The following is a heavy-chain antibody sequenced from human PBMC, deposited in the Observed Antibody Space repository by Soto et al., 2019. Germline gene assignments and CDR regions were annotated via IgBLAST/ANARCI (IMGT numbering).Heavy chain of an antibody. CDR3: ARRPDTYCSGGTCYSVGYFDY. CDR1: GYSFSNYW. Sequence: EMQLVQSGAEVRKPGESLKISCKSSGYSFSNYWIGWVRQMPGKGLDWMGIIYPGDSDTRYSPSFQGQVTISADKSISTAYLRWNSLKASDTAMYYCARRPDTYCSGGTCYSVGYFDYWGQGTMVTVSS. CDR2: IYPGDSDT. J-gene: IGHJ4*02. D-gene: IGHD2-15*01. V-gene: IGHV5-51*03.